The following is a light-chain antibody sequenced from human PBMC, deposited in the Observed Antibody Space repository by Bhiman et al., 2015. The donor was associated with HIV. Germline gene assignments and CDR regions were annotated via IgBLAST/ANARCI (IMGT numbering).Light chain of an antibody. CDR3: QAWDGRTEV. CDR2: KDS. CDR1: NLGDKY. Sequence: SYELTQPASVSVSPGQTASITCSGDNLGDKYVCWYQQKSGQAPILVMYKDSRRPSGIPERFSGSNSGNTATLTISGTQVIDEADYYCQAWDGRTEVFGTGTKVTVL. J-gene: IGLJ1*01. V-gene: IGLV3-1*01.